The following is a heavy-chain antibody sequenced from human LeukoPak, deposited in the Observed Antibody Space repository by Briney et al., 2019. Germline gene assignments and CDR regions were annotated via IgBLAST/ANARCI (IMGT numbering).Heavy chain of an antibody. Sequence: ASVEVSWKGSGYSLTEYYVQWVRQGPGEGVEGVGWINANSGCANYAQKFQGRVTKTRRPPQSTAYMELSRLGSDGPAVYLCARDGALLRTAFYHYSRIHLWGKGTTVT. J-gene: IGHJ6*03. V-gene: IGHV1-2*02. CDR2: INANSGCA. D-gene: IGHD1-26*01. CDR1: GYSLTEYY. CDR3: ARDGALLRTAFYHYSRIHL.